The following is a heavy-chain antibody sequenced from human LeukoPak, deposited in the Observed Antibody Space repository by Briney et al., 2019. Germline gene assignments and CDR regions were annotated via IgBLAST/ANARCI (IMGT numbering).Heavy chain of an antibody. CDR3: ARGPNYDFWSGYRYYGMDV. Sequence: SETLSLTCAVHGGSFSGYYWSWIRQPPGKGLEWIGEINHSGSTNYNPSLKSRVTISVDTSKNQFSLKLSSVTAADTAVYYCARGPNYDFWSGYRYYGMDVWGQGTTVTVSS. CDR2: INHSGST. J-gene: IGHJ6*02. CDR1: GGSFSGYY. V-gene: IGHV4-34*01. D-gene: IGHD3-3*01.